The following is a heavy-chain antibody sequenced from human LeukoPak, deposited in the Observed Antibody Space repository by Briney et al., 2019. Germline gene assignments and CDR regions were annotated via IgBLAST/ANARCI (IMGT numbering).Heavy chain of an antibody. CDR3: ARASGIDY. D-gene: IGHD3-10*01. Sequence: PGGSLRLSCAASGFTFSTYWMSWVRQAPGKGLEWVANIKEDGSEKYYVDSVKGRFTISGDNAKNSLYLQMNSLRAEDTAVYFCARASGIDYWGQGTLVTVSS. CDR1: GFTFSTYW. J-gene: IGHJ4*02. V-gene: IGHV3-7*01. CDR2: IKEDGSEK.